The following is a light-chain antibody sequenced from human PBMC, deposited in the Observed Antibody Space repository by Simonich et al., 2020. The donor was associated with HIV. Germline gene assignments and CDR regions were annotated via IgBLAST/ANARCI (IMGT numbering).Light chain of an antibody. CDR2: DGA. Sequence: EIVMTQSPATLSVSPGERATLSCRASQSVSSNLVWYQQKPGLAPRLLIYDGASRATGIPDRFSGSGSGTDFTLTISRLEPEDFAVYYCQQYGRTPYTFGQGTKLEIK. J-gene: IGKJ2*01. CDR1: QSVSSN. CDR3: QQYGRTPYT. V-gene: IGKV3D-20*01.